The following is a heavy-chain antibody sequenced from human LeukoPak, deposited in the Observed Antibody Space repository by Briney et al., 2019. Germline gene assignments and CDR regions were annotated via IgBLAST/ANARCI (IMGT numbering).Heavy chain of an antibody. J-gene: IGHJ3*02. CDR3: ARDRAVYSDSRVYYPDAFDI. CDR2: ISSRSNYI. V-gene: IGHV3-21*01. D-gene: IGHD3-22*01. CDR1: GFTFSRYN. Sequence: GGSLILSCAASGFTFSRYNMNWVRQAPGKGLEWVSSISSRSNYIYLADSLKGRFTISRDNAKNSLYLQMNSLRAEDTAMYYCARDRAVYSDSRVYYPDAFDIWGQGTMVTVSS.